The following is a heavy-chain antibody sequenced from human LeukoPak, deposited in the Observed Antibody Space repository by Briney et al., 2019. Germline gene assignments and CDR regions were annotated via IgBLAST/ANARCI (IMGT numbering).Heavy chain of an antibody. CDR1: GFTISSYA. J-gene: IGHJ4*02. CDR3: ARDMDRGCSSTSCYVLDY. D-gene: IGHD2-2*01. CDR2: ISYDGSNK. Sequence: GGSLRLSCAASGFTISSYAMHWVRQAPGKGLEWVAVISYDGSNKYYADSVKGRFTISRDNSKNTLYLQMNSLRAEDTAVYYRARDMDRGCSSTSCYVLDYWGQGTLVTVSS. V-gene: IGHV3-30-3*01.